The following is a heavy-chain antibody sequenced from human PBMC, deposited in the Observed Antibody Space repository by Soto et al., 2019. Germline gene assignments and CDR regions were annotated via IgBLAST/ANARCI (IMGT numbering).Heavy chain of an antibody. Sequence: AGGSLRLSCAASGFTFSSYGMHWVRQAPGKGLEWVAVISYDGSNKYYADSVKGRFTISRDNSKNTLYLQMNSLRAEDTAVYYCAKDMNCSSTSCSPSYYYYGMDVWGQGTTVTVSS. J-gene: IGHJ6*02. CDR1: GFTFSSYG. D-gene: IGHD2-2*01. CDR3: AKDMNCSSTSCSPSYYYYGMDV. V-gene: IGHV3-30*18. CDR2: ISYDGSNK.